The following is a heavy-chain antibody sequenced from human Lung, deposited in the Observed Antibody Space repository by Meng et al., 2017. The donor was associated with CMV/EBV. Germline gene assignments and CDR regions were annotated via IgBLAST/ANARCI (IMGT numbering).Heavy chain of an antibody. V-gene: IGHV1-18*01. CDR1: GYRFANNG. Sequence: GYRFANNGISWVRLVPGQGLEGVGGMSSHNDNTNYGEKFQGKVTMTMHTSTDAAHMDLRDLRSDDTAVYFCAREVHYYDSHGIDYWGQGTLVTVSS. J-gene: IGHJ4*02. CDR2: MSSHNDNT. CDR3: AREVHYYDSHGIDY. D-gene: IGHD3-22*01.